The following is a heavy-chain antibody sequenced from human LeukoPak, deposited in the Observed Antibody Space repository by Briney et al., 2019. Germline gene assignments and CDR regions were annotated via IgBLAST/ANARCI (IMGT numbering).Heavy chain of an antibody. D-gene: IGHD5-24*01. J-gene: IGHJ4*02. Sequence: GGSLRLSCAASGFTFSSYSMNWVRQAPGKGLEWVSSISSSSSYIYYADSVKGRFTISRDNAKNSLYLQMSGLRADDTAVYYCAKSGRSDGWQYCDFGGQGTLVTVSS. CDR2: ISSSSSYI. CDR3: AKSGRSDGWQYCDF. CDR1: GFTFSSYS. V-gene: IGHV3-21*04.